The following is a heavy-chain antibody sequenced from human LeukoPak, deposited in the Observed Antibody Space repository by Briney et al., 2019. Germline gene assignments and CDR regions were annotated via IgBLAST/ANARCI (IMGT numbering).Heavy chain of an antibody. D-gene: IGHD5-24*01. CDR3: AKEGRSLQTY. CDR1: GFMFSSNW. J-gene: IGHJ4*02. Sequence: PGRSLRLSCAASGFMFSSNWMSWVRLTPGKGLEWVANIKDDGTETYYVDSVKGRFTISRDNAKNSLYLQMNSLRVEDTAVYYCAKEGRSLQTYWGQGTLVTVSS. CDR2: IKDDGTET. V-gene: IGHV3-7*03.